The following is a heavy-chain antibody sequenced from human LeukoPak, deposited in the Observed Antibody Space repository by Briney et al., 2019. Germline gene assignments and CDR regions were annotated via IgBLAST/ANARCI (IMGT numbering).Heavy chain of an antibody. CDR2: IYPGDSDT. CDR1: GYSFTSYW. Sequence: GESRKISCKGSGYSFTSYWIGWVRQMPGKGLEWMGIIYPGDSDTRYSPSFQGQVTISADKSISTAYLQWSSLKASDTAMYYCARHPGPYAAYYGAAFDIWGQGTMVTVSS. D-gene: IGHD3-10*01. CDR3: ARHPGPYAAYYGAAFDI. V-gene: IGHV5-51*01. J-gene: IGHJ3*02.